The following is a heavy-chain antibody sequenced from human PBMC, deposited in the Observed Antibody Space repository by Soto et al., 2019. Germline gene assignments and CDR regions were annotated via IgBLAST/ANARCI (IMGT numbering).Heavy chain of an antibody. CDR3: ARKSIVSIPVTPYYYGMDV. D-gene: IGHD4-17*01. V-gene: IGHV4-30-4*01. J-gene: IGHJ6*02. CDR1: GGSISSGDYY. Sequence: PSETLSLTCTVSGGSISSGDYYWSWIRQPPGKGLEWIGYIYYSGSTYYNPSLKSRVTISVDTSKNQFSLKLSSVTAADTAVYYRARKSIVSIPVTPYYYGMDVWGQGTTVTVSS. CDR2: IYYSGST.